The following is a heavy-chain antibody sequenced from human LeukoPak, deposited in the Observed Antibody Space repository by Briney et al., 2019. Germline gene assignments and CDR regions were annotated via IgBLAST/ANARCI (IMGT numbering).Heavy chain of an antibody. CDR3: ARDWVDYGDYVEVDY. CDR2: ISSSGSTI. D-gene: IGHD4-17*01. CDR1: GFTFSDYY. V-gene: IGHV3-11*04. J-gene: IGHJ4*02. Sequence: GGSLRLSCAASGFTFSDYYMSWIRQAPGKGLEWVSYISSSGSTIYYADSVKGRFTISRDNAKNSLYLQMNSLRAEDTAVYYCARDWVDYGDYVEVDYWGQGTLVTVSS.